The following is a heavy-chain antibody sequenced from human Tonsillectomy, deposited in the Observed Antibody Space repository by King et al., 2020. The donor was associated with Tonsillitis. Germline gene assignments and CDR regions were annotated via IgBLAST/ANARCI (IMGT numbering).Heavy chain of an antibody. J-gene: IGHJ2*01. CDR1: GGSFSGYY. V-gene: IGHV4-34*01. Sequence: VQLQQWGAGLLKPSETLSLTCAVYGGSFSGYYWSWIRQPPGKGLEWIGEINHSGSTNYNPSLKSRVTISVDTSKNQFSLKLSSVTAADTAVYYCARVLRITMVRGPNWYFDLSGRGTLVTVSS. CDR2: INHSGST. D-gene: IGHD3-10*01. CDR3: ARVLRITMVRGPNWYFDL.